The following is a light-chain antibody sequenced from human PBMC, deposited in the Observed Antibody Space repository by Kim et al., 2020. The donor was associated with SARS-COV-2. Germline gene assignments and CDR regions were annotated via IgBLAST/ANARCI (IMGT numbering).Light chain of an antibody. CDR2: VNSDGSH. J-gene: IGLJ3*02. CDR1: SGNSSYA. Sequence: ASVKLTCTLSSGNSSYAIAWHQQQPEKGPRYLMKVNSDGSHSKGDGIPDRFSGSSSGAERYLTISSLQSEDEADYYCQTWDTGMGVFGGGTQLTVL. V-gene: IGLV4-69*01. CDR3: QTWDTGMGV.